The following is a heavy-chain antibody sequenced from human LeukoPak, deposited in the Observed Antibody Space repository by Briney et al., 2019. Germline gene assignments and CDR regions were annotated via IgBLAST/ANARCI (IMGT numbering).Heavy chain of an antibody. CDR1: GFTFDDYA. D-gene: IGHD5-12*01. CDR3: AKGGIVAGTHRGYFDY. CDR2: ISWNSGSI. V-gene: IGHV3-9*01. J-gene: IGHJ4*02. Sequence: GRSLRLSCAASGFTFDDYAMHWVRQAPGKGLEWVSGISWNSGSIGYADSVKGRFTISRDNAKNSPYLQMNSLRAEDTALYYCAKGGIVAGTHRGYFDYWGQGTLVTVSS.